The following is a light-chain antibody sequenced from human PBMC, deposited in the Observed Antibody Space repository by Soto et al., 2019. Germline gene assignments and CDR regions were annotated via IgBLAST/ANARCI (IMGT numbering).Light chain of an antibody. CDR2: GAS. CDR1: QSISTY. J-gene: IGKJ1*01. Sequence: DIQMTQSPSSLSASVGDRVTITCRASQSISTYLNWYQQKPGKAPKVLIYGASSLPSGVPSRFSGSGSETHFTLIISSLQPEDFATYYCQQSHSGKTFGQGTKVDFK. V-gene: IGKV1-39*01. CDR3: QQSHSGKT.